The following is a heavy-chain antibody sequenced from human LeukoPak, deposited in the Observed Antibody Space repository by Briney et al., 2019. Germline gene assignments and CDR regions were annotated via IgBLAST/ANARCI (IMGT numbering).Heavy chain of an antibody. Sequence: PWGSLRLSCAASGFTVSNVAMSWARQAPGRGLEWASVIMSDGAGQKYTDFVKGRFTISRDTSMNTVFLQMNSLRADDTAIYYCVRHSDCSRWGHSYFYYMDVWGKGTTVAVSS. CDR3: VRHSDCSRWGHSYFYYMDV. D-gene: IGHD6-13*01. V-gene: IGHV3-23*01. J-gene: IGHJ6*03. CDR1: GFTVSNVA. CDR2: IMSDGAGQ.